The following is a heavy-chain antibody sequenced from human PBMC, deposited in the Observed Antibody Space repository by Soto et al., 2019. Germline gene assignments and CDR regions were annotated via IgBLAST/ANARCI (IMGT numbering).Heavy chain of an antibody. CDR2: ISGRGTTT. J-gene: IGHJ6*02. Sequence: GGSLRLSCEASGFSFGSYSMNWVRQAPGKGLEWVSFISGRGTTTYYADSVRGRFTVSRDNAKNSLSLEVNSLRDEDTAVYYCARLGYCSSATCKYYFYYYGTDVWGQGTTVTVSS. D-gene: IGHD2-2*01. V-gene: IGHV3-48*02. CDR1: GFSFGSYS. CDR3: ARLGYCSSATCKYYFYYYGTDV.